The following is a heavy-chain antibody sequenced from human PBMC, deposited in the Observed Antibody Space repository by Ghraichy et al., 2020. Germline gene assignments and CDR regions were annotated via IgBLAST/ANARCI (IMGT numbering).Heavy chain of an antibody. J-gene: IGHJ4*02. CDR2: ISSSGSTI. Sequence: GGSLRLSCAASGFTFSSYEMNWVRQAPGKGLEWVSYISSSGSTIYYADSVKGRFTISRDNAKNSLYLQMNSLRAEDTAVYYCARGESTYCSGGSCYSFDYWGQGTLVTVSS. D-gene: IGHD2-15*01. CDR1: GFTFSSYE. CDR3: ARGESTYCSGGSCYSFDY. V-gene: IGHV3-48*03.